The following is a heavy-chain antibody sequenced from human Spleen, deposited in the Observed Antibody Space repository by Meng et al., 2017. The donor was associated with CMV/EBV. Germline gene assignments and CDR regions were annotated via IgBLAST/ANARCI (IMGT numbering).Heavy chain of an antibody. D-gene: IGHD2-15*01. CDR2: IIPIFGTI. Sequence: SVKVSCKASGGTFSSYAITWVRQAPGRGLEWMGGIIPIFGTINYAQKLQGRVTMTTDTSTSTAYMELRSLRSDDTAVYYCASSPIRYCSGGSCCSDYWGQGTLVTVSS. J-gene: IGHJ4*02. CDR3: ASSPIRYCSGGSCCSDY. CDR1: GGTFSSYA. V-gene: IGHV1-69*05.